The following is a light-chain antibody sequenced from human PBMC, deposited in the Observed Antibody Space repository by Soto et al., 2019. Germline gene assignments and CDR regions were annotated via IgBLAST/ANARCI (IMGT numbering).Light chain of an antibody. CDR3: QQRSNWPPNT. Sequence: EIVLTQSPGTLSLSPGDRATLSCRASQTISSTYLAWYQQKPGQAPRLLIYAASNRATGIPARFSGSGSGTDFTLTMSSLEPEDFAVYYCQQRSNWPPNTFGQGTRLEIK. J-gene: IGKJ5*01. V-gene: IGKV3-11*01. CDR2: AAS. CDR1: QTISSTY.